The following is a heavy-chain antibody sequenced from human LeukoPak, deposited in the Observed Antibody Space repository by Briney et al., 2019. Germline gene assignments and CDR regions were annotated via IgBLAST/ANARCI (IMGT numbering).Heavy chain of an antibody. CDR2: ISGSGGST. Sequence: GGSLRLSCAASGFTVSSNYMSWVRQAPGKGLEWVSAISGSGGSTYYADSVKGRFTISRDNSKNTLYLQMNSLRAEDTAVYYCAKDDSSGYGDYWGQGTLVTVSS. J-gene: IGHJ4*02. V-gene: IGHV3-23*01. CDR1: GFTVSSNY. D-gene: IGHD3-22*01. CDR3: AKDDSSGYGDY.